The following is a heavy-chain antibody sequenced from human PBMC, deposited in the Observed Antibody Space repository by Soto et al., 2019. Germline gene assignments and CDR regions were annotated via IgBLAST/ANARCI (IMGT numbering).Heavy chain of an antibody. CDR2: IYYSGST. D-gene: IGHD7-27*01. J-gene: IGHJ3*02. CDR1: GGSISSYY. Sequence: SETLSLTCTVSGGSISSYYWSWIRQPPGKGLEWIGYIYYSGSTNYNPSLKSRVTISVDTSKNQFSLKLSSVTAADTAVYYCARVTTGDSAFDSWGQGTMVTGSS. CDR3: ARVTTGDSAFDS. V-gene: IGHV4-59*01.